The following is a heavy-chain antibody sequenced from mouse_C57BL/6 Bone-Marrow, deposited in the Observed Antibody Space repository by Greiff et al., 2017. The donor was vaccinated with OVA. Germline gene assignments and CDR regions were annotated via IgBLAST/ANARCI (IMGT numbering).Heavy chain of an antibody. V-gene: IGHV1-82*01. CDR3: VRHEDGHYASHFDY. Sequence: QVQLQQSGPELVKPGASVKISCKASGYAFSSSWMNWVKQRPGKGLEWIGRFYPGDGDTNYNGKFKGKATLTADKSSSPAYLQLSSLTSEDSAVYSCVRHEDGHYASHFDYWGQGTTLTVSS. D-gene: IGHD2-3*01. CDR1: GYAFSSSW. J-gene: IGHJ2*01. CDR2: FYPGDGDT.